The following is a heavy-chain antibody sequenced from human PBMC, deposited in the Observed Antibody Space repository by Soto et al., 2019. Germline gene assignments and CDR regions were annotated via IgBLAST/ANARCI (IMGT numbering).Heavy chain of an antibody. CDR1: GFTFDGYA. D-gene: IGHD2-15*01. CDR2: ISWDRGSI. Sequence: PGGSLRLSCAASGFTFDGYAMHWVRQAPGKGLEWVSSISWDRGSIGYADSVKGRFTNSRDNAKNSLHLQLPRLTADDTAFYYTATDKGCGPNISYSDYWGPGALVNVSS. V-gene: IGHV3-9*01. CDR3: ATDKGCGPNISYSDY. J-gene: IGHJ4*01.